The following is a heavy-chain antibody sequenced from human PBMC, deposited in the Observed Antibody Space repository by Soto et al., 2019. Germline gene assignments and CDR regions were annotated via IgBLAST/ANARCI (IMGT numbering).Heavy chain of an antibody. D-gene: IGHD3-10*01. J-gene: IGHJ5*02. CDR3: ARVPSGGWFDP. CDR1: GYTFTSYG. Sequence: ASVKVSFKASGYTFTSYGISWLRQAPGQGLEWMGWISAYNGNTNYAQKLQGRVTMTTDTSTSTAYMELRSLRSDDTAVYYCARVPSGGWFDPWGQGTLVTVSS. V-gene: IGHV1-18*01. CDR2: ISAYNGNT.